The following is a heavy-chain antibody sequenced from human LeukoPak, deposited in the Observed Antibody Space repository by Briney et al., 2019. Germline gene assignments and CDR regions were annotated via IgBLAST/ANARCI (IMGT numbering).Heavy chain of an antibody. CDR2: ISSSSSYI. CDR1: GFTFSNYW. CDR3: ARDQIAVAGTIDY. Sequence: GGSLRLSCAASGFTFSNYWMGWVRQAPGKGLEWVSSISSSSSYIYYADSVKGRFTISRDNAKNSLYLQMNSLRAEDTAVYYCARDQIAVAGTIDYWGQGTLVTVSS. D-gene: IGHD6-19*01. J-gene: IGHJ4*02. V-gene: IGHV3-21*01.